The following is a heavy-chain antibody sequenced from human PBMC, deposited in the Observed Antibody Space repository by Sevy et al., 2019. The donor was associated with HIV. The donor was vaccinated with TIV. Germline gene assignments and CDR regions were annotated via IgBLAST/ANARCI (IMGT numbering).Heavy chain of an antibody. CDR1: GFTFSTYT. J-gene: IGHJ5*02. Sequence: GGSLRLSCTASGFTFSTYTPTWVRQAPGKGLEWVSSITPDDTHYADSVRGRFSVSRDNSKNTLYLQMDSLTVDDTAVYYCARDAQTWRGPWYGTSGADRWGQGTLVTVSS. V-gene: IGHV3-23*01. CDR3: ARDAQTWRGPWYGTSGADR. CDR2: ITPDDT. D-gene: IGHD1-1*01.